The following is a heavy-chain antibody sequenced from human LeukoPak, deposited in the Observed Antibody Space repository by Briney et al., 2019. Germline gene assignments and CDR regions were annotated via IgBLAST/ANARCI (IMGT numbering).Heavy chain of an antibody. J-gene: IGHJ4*02. CDR3: ARRPSIAAPLDY. Sequence: SETLSLTCAVYGGSFSGYYWSWIRQPPGKGLGWIGEINHSGSTNYNPSLKSRVTISVDTSKNQFSLKLSSVTAADTAVYYCARRPSIAAPLDYWGQGTLVTVSS. CDR2: INHSGST. CDR1: GGSFSGYY. D-gene: IGHD6-6*01. V-gene: IGHV4-34*01.